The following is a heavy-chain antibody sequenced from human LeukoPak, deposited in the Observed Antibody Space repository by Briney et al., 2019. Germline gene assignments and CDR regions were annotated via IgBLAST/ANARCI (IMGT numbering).Heavy chain of an antibody. J-gene: IGHJ4*02. V-gene: IGHV3-23*01. D-gene: IGHD3-10*01. Sequence: PEGSLRLSCAASGFTFSSYAMSWVRQAPGKGLEWVSAISGSGGSTYYADSVKGRFTISRDNSKNTLYLQMNSLRAEDTAVYYCAKLGYGSGSYSDYWGQGTLVTVSS. CDR3: AKLGYGSGSYSDY. CDR1: GFTFSSYA. CDR2: ISGSGGST.